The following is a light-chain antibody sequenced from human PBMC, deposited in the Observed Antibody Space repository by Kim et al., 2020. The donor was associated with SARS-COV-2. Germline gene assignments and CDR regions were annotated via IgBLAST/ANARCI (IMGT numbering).Light chain of an antibody. CDR2: VAS. CDR3: QQLNTSPLT. CDR1: QGISSY. V-gene: IGKV1-9*01. J-gene: IGKJ4*01. Sequence: ASVGDKVTITCRASQGISSYLAWYQQKPGKAPKLLIYVASTLQTGVPSRFSGSGSGTDFSLTISSLQPEDFATYYCQQLNTSPLTFGGGTKVDIK.